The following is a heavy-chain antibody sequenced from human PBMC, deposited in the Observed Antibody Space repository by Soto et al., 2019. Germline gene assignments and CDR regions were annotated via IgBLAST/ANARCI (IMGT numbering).Heavy chain of an antibody. D-gene: IGHD6-19*01. Sequence: QVQLVQSGAAVKKPGSSVKVSCKASGGTFSSYAISWVRQAPGHGREWMGGIIPIYGTANHAQKFQGRGTMTADKSTSRVYMDLSSLRPEDTAVYYCARGSGRGIAGAGSKRYGMDVWGQGTTVTVSS. CDR3: ARGSGRGIAGAGSKRYGMDV. CDR2: IIPIYGTA. CDR1: GGTFSSYA. J-gene: IGHJ6*02. V-gene: IGHV1-69*06.